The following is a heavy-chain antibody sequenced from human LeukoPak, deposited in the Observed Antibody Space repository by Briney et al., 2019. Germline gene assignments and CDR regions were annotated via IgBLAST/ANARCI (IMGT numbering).Heavy chain of an antibody. CDR1: GGSISTYY. CDR3: ARRVTGRGTFYFDY. CDR2: IYYTGNT. J-gene: IGHJ4*02. V-gene: IGHV4-59*08. Sequence: PSETLSLTRTVSGGSISTYYWTWIRQPPGKELEWIGYIYYTGNTNYNPALKSRVTFSLDTSRNQFSLKLNSVTAADTAVYYCARRVTGRGTFYFDYWGQGSLVTVSS. D-gene: IGHD3-16*01.